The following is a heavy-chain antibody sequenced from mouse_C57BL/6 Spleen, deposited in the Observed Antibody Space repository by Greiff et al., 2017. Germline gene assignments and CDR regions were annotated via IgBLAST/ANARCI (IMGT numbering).Heavy chain of an antibody. Sequence: QVQLQQSGPELVKPGASVKLSCKASGYTFTSYDINWVKQRPGQGLEWIGWIYPRDGSTKYNEKFKGKATLTVDPSSSTAYMELLSLTSEDSAVYFCARGTYGNYVVYCDYWGQGTTLTVSS. D-gene: IGHD2-1*01. V-gene: IGHV1-85*01. CDR1: GYTFTSYD. J-gene: IGHJ2*01. CDR3: ARGTYGNYVVYCDY. CDR2: IYPRDGST.